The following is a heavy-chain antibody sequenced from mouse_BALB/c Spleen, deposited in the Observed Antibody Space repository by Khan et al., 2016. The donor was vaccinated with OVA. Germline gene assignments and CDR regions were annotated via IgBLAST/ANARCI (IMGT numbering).Heavy chain of an antibody. Sequence: DLVKPGASVKLSCKASGYTFTSYWINWIKQRPGQGLEWIGRIGPGSSNAYYNDMFKGKATLTVDTSSNTAYIQLSSLSSEDSAVHFCARENYCGRGYYAMDYWGQGASVTVSA. J-gene: IGHJ4*01. D-gene: IGHD1-1*01. CDR3: ARENYCGRGYYAMDY. CDR1: GYTFTSYW. V-gene: IGHV1S41*01. CDR2: IGPGSSNA.